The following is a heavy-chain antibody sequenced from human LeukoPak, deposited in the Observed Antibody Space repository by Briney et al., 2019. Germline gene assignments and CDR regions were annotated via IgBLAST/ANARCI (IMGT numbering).Heavy chain of an antibody. J-gene: IGHJ6*03. CDR3: AREKSGYYMDV. V-gene: IGHV3-53*01. Sequence: PGGSLRLSCAASGFTVSSNYMSWVRQAPGKGLEWVSVIYSGGSTYYADSVKGRFTISRDNSKNTLYLQMNSLRAEDTAVYYCAREKSGYYMDVWGKGTTVTVSS. D-gene: IGHD1-26*01. CDR1: GFTVSSNY. CDR2: IYSGGST.